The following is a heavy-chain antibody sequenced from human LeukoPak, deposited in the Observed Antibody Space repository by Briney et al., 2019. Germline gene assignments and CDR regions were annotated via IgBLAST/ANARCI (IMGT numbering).Heavy chain of an antibody. J-gene: IGHJ4*02. Sequence: SETLSLTCTVSGGSISSYYWSWIRQPPGKGLEWIGYIYYSESTNYNPSLKSRVTISVDTSKNQFSLKLSSVTAADTAVYYCARKSSIAAAPFDYWGQGTLVTVSS. D-gene: IGHD6-13*01. CDR2: IYYSEST. CDR3: ARKSSIAAAPFDY. V-gene: IGHV4-59*01. CDR1: GGSISSYY.